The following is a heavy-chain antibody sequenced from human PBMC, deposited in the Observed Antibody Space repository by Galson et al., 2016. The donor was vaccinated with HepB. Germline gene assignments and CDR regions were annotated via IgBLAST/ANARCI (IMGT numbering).Heavy chain of an antibody. V-gene: IGHV3-53*01. CDR2: LYSGGTT. J-gene: IGHJ4*02. Sequence: SLRLSCAASGFGVSSNYMSWVRQAPGKGLEWLSVLYSGGTTFYAGSVRGRFTISRDNSQNTLYLQMNSLRAEDTAVYFWARGGKWQLGSLYFASWGQGTLVTVSS. CDR3: ARGGKWQLGSLYFAS. D-gene: IGHD3-16*01. CDR1: GFGVSSNY.